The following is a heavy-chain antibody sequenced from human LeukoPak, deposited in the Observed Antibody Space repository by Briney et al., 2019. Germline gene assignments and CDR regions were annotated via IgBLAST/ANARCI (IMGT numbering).Heavy chain of an antibody. D-gene: IGHD3/OR15-3a*01. V-gene: IGHV3-23*01. J-gene: IGHJ4*02. Sequence: PGGSLRLSCAASGFTFSSHTMAWVSQAPGKGLELVSAISNSGGSTYYADSVKGRFTISRDNSNNTLYLQMNSLKAEDTAVYYCAKGRGLVSPDDHWGQGTLVTVSS. CDR1: GFTFSSHT. CDR3: AKGRGLVSPDDH. CDR2: ISNSGGST.